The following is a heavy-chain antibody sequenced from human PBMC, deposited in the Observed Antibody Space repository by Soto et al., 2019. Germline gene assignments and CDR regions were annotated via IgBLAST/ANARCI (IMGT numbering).Heavy chain of an antibody. Sequence: PSETLSLTCTVSGGSISSGGYYWSWIRQHPGKGLEWIGYIYYSGSTYYNPSLKSRVTISVDTSKNQFSLKLSSVTAADTAVYFCARGQRRSSDPIYYWSQGNLVTVSS. V-gene: IGHV4-31*03. D-gene: IGHD6-19*01. J-gene: IGHJ4*02. CDR2: IYYSGST. CDR1: GGSISSGGYY. CDR3: ARGQRRSSDPIYY.